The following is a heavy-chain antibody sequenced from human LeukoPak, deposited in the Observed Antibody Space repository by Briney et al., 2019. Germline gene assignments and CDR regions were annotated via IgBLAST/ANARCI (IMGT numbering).Heavy chain of an antibody. Sequence: GGSLRLSCAASGFTFSSYSMTWVRQAPGKGLEWVSLIYSDASGCSTYYADSVRGRFTISRDNSKTTMYLQMNSLRAEDTAVYYCARRGRAAHAFDIWGQGTMVTVSS. D-gene: IGHD6-6*01. CDR3: ARRGRAAHAFDI. CDR1: GFTFSSYS. J-gene: IGHJ3*02. CDR2: IYSDASGCST. V-gene: IGHV3-66*01.